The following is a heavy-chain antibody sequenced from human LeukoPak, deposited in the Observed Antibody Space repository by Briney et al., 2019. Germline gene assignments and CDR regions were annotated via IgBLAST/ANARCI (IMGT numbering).Heavy chain of an antibody. CDR2: ISASGSST. J-gene: IGHJ4*02. CDR3: AKNPNYFGQ. D-gene: IGHD3-10*01. V-gene: IGHV3-23*01. CDR1: GFSFSSYA. Sequence: PGGSLRLSCATSGFSFSSYAMSWVRQAPGKGLEWVSAISASGSSTYYADSVKGRFTISRDNSKNTLYLQMNSLRAEDTAVYYCAKNPNYFGQWGQGTPVTVSS.